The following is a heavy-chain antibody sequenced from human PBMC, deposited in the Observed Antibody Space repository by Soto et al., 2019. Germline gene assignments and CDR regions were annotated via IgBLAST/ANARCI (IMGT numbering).Heavy chain of an antibody. CDR3: SHGYYQYFES. CDR1: GYIFTSYA. D-gene: IGHD5-18*01. V-gene: IGHV1-3*01. J-gene: IGHJ4*02. CDR2: INAGNGNT. Sequence: ASAKVSCKASGYIFTSYAIHWVRQAPGQRLEWMGWINAGNGNTKCSQKFQGRVTIIRDTSASTVYMELNSLKTEDTAMYYCSHGYYQYFESWGQGTLVTVSS.